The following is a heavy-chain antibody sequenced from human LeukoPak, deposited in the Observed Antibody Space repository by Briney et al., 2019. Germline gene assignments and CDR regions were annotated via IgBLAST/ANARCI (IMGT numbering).Heavy chain of an antibody. CDR1: GFTVSSNY. CDR2: IYSGGST. D-gene: IGHD6-13*01. J-gene: IGHJ4*02. CDR3: ARDIIAAAAPFDY. Sequence: PGGSLRLSCAASGFTVSSNYMSWVRQAPGKGLEWVSVIYSGGSTYYSDSVKGRFTISRDNSKNTLYLQMNSLRAEDTAVYYCARDIIAAAAPFDYWGQGTLVTVCS. V-gene: IGHV3-66*01.